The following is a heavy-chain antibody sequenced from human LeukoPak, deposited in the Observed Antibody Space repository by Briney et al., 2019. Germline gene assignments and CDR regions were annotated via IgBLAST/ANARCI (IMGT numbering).Heavy chain of an antibody. CDR1: GYSISSGYY. D-gene: IGHD3-22*01. J-gene: IGHJ4*02. CDR3: ARNFYASSGYYLDDFYFDF. CDR2: IYYSGST. Sequence: SETLSLTYTISGYSISSGYYWGWIRQPPGKGLEWIGSIYYSGSTYYSPSLKSRVTMSVDTSTNQSSLKLISVTAADTALYYCARNFYASSGYYLDDFYFDFWGQGTLVTVSS. V-gene: IGHV4-38-2*02.